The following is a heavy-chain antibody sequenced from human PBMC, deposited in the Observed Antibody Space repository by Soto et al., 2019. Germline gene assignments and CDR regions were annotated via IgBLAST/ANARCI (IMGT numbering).Heavy chain of an antibody. V-gene: IGHV4-30-4*01. CDR3: ARGPEGYWEGVGY. CDR2: IYYSGST. Sequence: SETLSRTCAVSGGSISSGDYYWSWIRQPPGKGLEWIGYIYYSGSTYYNPSLKSRVTISVDTSKNQFSLKLSSVTAADTAAYYCARGPEGYWEGVGYWGQGTLVTVSS. D-gene: IGHD2-15*01. CDR1: GGSISSGDYY. J-gene: IGHJ4*02.